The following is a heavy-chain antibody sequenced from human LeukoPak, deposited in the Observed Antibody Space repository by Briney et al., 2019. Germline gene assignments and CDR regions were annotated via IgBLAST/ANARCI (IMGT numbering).Heavy chain of an antibody. CDR1: GYTFTSYG. CDR3: ARVNDGSSSSWYLRFYYYYMDV. Sequence: GASVKVSCKSSGYTFTSYGISWVRQAPGQGLEWMGWISAYNGNTNYAQKLQGRVTMTTDTSTSTAYMELRSLRSDDTAVYYCARVNDGSSSSWYLRFYYYYMDVWGKGTTVTISS. J-gene: IGHJ6*03. V-gene: IGHV1-18*01. CDR2: ISAYNGNT. D-gene: IGHD6-13*01.